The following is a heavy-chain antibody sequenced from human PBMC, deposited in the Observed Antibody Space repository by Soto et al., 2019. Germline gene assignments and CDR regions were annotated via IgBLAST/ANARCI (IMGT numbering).Heavy chain of an antibody. V-gene: IGHV4-30-4*01. J-gene: IGHJ4*02. Sequence: KTSETLSLTCTVSGGSIISDDFYWSWIRQTPGKGLEWIGHIYHIGTTSYNPSLKSRVTISLDTSNHHFFLEMSSVTAADTAVYFCARELSGYKYGPGEVYWGQGTLVTVSS. CDR2: IYHIGTT. D-gene: IGHD5-12*01. CDR3: ARELSGYKYGPGEVY. CDR1: GGSIISDDFY.